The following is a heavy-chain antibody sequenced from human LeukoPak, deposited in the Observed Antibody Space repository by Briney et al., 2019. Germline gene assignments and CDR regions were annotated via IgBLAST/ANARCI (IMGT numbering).Heavy chain of an antibody. CDR3: AKSSYYDASGYYREYYFDS. V-gene: IGHV3-23*01. Sequence: GGSLRLSCVPSGFSFSNYAMSWVRQAPGKGLEWVSSISGSGGSTHYVDSVKGRFTISRDKTKNTLYLQMNSLRAEDTAVYYCAKSSYYDASGYYREYYFDSWGQGTQVTVSS. D-gene: IGHD3-22*01. J-gene: IGHJ4*02. CDR1: GFSFSNYA. CDR2: ISGSGGST.